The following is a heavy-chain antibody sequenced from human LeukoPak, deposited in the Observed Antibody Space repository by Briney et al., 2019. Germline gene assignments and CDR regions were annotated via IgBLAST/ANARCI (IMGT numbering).Heavy chain of an antibody. Sequence: PGGSLRLSCAASGFTFSSYAMHWVRQAPGKGLEWVAVISYDGSNKYYADSVKGRFTISRDNSKNTLYLQMNSLRAEDTAVYYCARDSRYDSSGYYYDISDYWGQGTLVTVSS. J-gene: IGHJ4*02. CDR2: ISYDGSNK. V-gene: IGHV3-30*04. CDR3: ARDSRYDSSGYYYDISDY. D-gene: IGHD3-22*01. CDR1: GFTFSSYA.